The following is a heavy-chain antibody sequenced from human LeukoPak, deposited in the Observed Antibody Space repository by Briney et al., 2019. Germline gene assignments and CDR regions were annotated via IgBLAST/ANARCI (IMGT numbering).Heavy chain of an antibody. CDR1: GFTFSGSA. CDR2: IRSKANSYAT. J-gene: IGHJ5*02. D-gene: IGHD6-19*01. CDR3: GWSLFNSNWFDP. V-gene: IGHV3-73*01. Sequence: PGGSLRLSCAASGFTFSGSAMHWVRQASGKGLEWVGRIRSKANSYATAYAASVKGRFTISRDDSKNTAYLQMNSLKTEDTAVYYCGWSLFNSNWFDPWGQGTLVTVSS.